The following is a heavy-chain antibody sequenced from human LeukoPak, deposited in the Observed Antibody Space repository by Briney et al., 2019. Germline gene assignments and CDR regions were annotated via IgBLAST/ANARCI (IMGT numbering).Heavy chain of an antibody. CDR2: IRNSGGST. Sequence: GGSLRLPCAASGFTFNNYAMNWVRQAPGKGLEWVSGIRNSGGSTYYADSVKGRFTISRDNSKNTLYLQMNSLRAEDTAVYYCAKDSEGSSDWGLDPWGQGTLVTVSS. D-gene: IGHD6-13*01. CDR1: GFTFNNYA. J-gene: IGHJ5*02. CDR3: AKDSEGSSDWGLDP. V-gene: IGHV3-23*01.